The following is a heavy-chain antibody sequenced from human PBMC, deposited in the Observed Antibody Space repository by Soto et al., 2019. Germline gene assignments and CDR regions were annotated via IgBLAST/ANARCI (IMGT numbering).Heavy chain of an antibody. CDR3: AGPFGVVHMSVYYYGMDV. J-gene: IGHJ6*02. CDR1: GYTFTSYY. CDR2: INPSGGST. V-gene: IGHV1-46*01. Sequence: ASVKVSCKASGYTFTSYYMHWVRQAPGQGLEWMGIINPSGGSTSYAQKFQGRVTMTRDTSTSTACMELSSLRSEDTAVYYCAGPFGVVHMSVYYYGMDVWGQGTTVTVSS. D-gene: IGHD3-3*01.